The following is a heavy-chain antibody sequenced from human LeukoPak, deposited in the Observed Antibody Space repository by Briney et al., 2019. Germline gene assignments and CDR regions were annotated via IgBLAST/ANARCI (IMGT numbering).Heavy chain of an antibody. CDR2: INHSGST. CDR3: ARGHSPVTTKVSYFQH. Sequence: SETLSLTCAVYGGSFSGYYWSWIRQPPGKGREGIGEINHSGSTNYNPSLKSRVTILVDTSKNQFSLKLSSVTAADTAVYYCARGHSPVTTKVSYFQHWGQGTLVTVSS. J-gene: IGHJ1*01. V-gene: IGHV4-34*01. D-gene: IGHD4-17*01. CDR1: GGSFSGYY.